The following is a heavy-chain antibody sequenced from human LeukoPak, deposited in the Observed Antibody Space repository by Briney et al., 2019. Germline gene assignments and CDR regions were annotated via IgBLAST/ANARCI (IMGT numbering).Heavy chain of an antibody. D-gene: IGHD6-13*01. CDR1: GYTFTGYY. CDR2: INPNSGGT. J-gene: IGHJ6*03. CDR3: ARDYEDSSSWSGLHYYYYYMDV. Sequence: ASVKVSCKASGYTFTGYYMHWVRQAPGQGLEWMGWINPNSGGTNYAQKFQGRVTMTRDTSISTAYMELSRLRSDDTAVYYCARDYEDSSSWSGLHYYYYYMDVWGKGTTVTVSS. V-gene: IGHV1-2*02.